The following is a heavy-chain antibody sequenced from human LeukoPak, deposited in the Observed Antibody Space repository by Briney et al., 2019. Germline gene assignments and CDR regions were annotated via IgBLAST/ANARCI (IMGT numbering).Heavy chain of an antibody. V-gene: IGHV3-23*01. CDR2: IRPSGDNT. Sequence: GGALRLSCAASGSTFSSYDMTWVRQAPGRGLEWVSSIRPSGDNTYYGDSVKGRFTISRDNSKNTVYLQMNNMRVDDTAVYYCARVAGWRWFDPWGQGTLVTVSS. D-gene: IGHD6-19*01. CDR1: GSTFSSYD. J-gene: IGHJ5*02. CDR3: ARVAGWRWFDP.